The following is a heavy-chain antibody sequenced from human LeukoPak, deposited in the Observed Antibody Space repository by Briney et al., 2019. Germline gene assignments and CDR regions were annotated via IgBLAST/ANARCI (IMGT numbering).Heavy chain of an antibody. Sequence: GGSLRLSCAVSGFTFSSYAMNWVRQAPGKALEWVSALSGSGDSTYYADSVKGRFTISRGNSRNTLYLQMNTLRAADTAIYYCAKDQEGFPRTIDYWGQGTLVTVSS. J-gene: IGHJ4*02. CDR1: GFTFSSYA. V-gene: IGHV3-23*01. CDR2: LSGSGDST. CDR3: AKDQEGFPRTIDY.